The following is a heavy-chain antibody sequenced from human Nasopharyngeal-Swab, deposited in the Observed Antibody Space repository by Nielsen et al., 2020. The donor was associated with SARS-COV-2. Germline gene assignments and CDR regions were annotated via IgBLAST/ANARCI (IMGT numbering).Heavy chain of an antibody. Sequence: WSRQASGQGSGWMVGIIPIFGTTDYAQKFQGTVTITADESTSTVYMELNSLRFEDTAVYYCAKGVRYFDFLPPNTYYYYGLDLWGQGTTVTVSS. V-gene: IGHV1-69*01. CDR3: AKGVRYFDFLPPNTYYYYGLDL. CDR2: IIPIFGTT. J-gene: IGHJ6*02. D-gene: IGHD3-9*01.